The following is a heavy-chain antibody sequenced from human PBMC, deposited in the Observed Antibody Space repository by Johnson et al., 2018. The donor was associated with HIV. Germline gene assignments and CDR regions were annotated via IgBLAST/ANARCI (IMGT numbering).Heavy chain of an antibody. CDR2: INNSGGGT. V-gene: IGHV3-23*04. D-gene: IGHD6-13*01. Sequence: VQLVESGGGLVQPGRSLRLSCAVSGFTFSSYWMHWVRQAPGKGLEWVSAINNSGGGTYSADSVKGRFTISRDNSKNTLYLQMNSLRAEDTAIYYCAKEEGLAAAGTGEAFDIWGQGTMVTVSS. CDR3: AKEEGLAAAGTGEAFDI. J-gene: IGHJ3*02. CDR1: GFTFSSYW.